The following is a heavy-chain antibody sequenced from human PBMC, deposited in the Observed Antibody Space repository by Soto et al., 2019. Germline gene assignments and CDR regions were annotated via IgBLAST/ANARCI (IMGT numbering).Heavy chain of an antibody. CDR3: ARSSEIVDWFDP. D-gene: IGHD3-22*01. V-gene: IGHV4-31*03. J-gene: IGHJ5*02. Sequence: SETLSLTCTVSGGSISSGGYYWSWIRQHPGKGLEWIGYIYYSGSTYYNPSLKSRVTISVDTSKNQFSLKLSSVTAADTAVYYCARSSEIVDWFDPWGQGTPVTVSS. CDR1: GGSISSGGYY. CDR2: IYYSGST.